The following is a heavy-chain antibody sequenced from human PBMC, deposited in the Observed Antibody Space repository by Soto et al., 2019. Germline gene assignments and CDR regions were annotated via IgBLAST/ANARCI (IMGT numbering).Heavy chain of an antibody. V-gene: IGHV5-51*01. Sequence: HGESLKISCKGSGYSFTSYWIGWVRQMPGKGLEWMGIIYPGDSDTRYSPSFQGQVTISADKSISTAYLQWSSRKASDTAMFYCARHLGFVGYCISTSCYGGYFQHWGQGTLVTVSS. D-gene: IGHD2-2*01. CDR2: IYPGDSDT. CDR1: GYSFTSYW. CDR3: ARHLGFVGYCISTSCYGGYFQH. J-gene: IGHJ1*01.